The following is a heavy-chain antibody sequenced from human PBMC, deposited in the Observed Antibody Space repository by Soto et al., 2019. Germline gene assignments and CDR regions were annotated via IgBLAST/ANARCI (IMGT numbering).Heavy chain of an antibody. CDR2: MNPNSGNT. V-gene: IGHV1-8*01. CDR3: ASEKNESFGY. J-gene: IGHJ4*02. Sequence: QVQLVQSGAEVKKPGASVKVSCKASGYTFTSYDINWVRQATGQGLEWMGWMNPNSGNTGYAQKFLGRVTMTTNTSIGTAYMDLSSMISGDTAVFYCASEKNESFGYWAQGTLVTVSS. CDR1: GYTFTSYD.